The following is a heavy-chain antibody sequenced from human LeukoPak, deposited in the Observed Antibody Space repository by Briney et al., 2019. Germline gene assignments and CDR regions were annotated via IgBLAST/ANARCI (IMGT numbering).Heavy chain of an antibody. Sequence: GGSLRLSCAASGFTFSSYWMSWVRQAPGKGLEWVANIKQDGSEKYYVDSVKGRFTISRDNSKNTLYLQMNSLRAEDTAVYYCAKDDSSSFVSYYGMDVWGQGTTVTVSS. CDR2: IKQDGSEK. V-gene: IGHV3-7*01. CDR1: GFTFSSYW. CDR3: AKDDSSSFVSYYGMDV. J-gene: IGHJ6*02. D-gene: IGHD6-13*01.